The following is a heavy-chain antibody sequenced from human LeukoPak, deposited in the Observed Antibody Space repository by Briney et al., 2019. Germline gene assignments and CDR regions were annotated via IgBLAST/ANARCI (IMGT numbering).Heavy chain of an antibody. V-gene: IGHV3-23*01. D-gene: IGHD2-2*01. J-gene: IGHJ4*02. CDR2: ISTSGAGT. CDR3: AKARCSSTSCYSMDY. CDR1: GFPFSSYA. Sequence: GGSLRLSCAASGFPFSSYAMSWVRQAPGKGLEWVSAISTSGAGTYYADPVKGRFTISRDNSKNTLYLQMNTLRPEDTAVYYCAKARCSSTSCYSMDYWGQGTLVTVSS.